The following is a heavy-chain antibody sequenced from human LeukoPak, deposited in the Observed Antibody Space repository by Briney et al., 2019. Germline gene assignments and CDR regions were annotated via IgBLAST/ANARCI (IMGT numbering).Heavy chain of an antibody. V-gene: IGHV3-7*01. Sequence: GGSLRLSCAASGFTFSNYWMVWVRQAPGEGLEWVANIRGDGSRQYYLDSVKGRFTISRDNAKNSLYLQMSSLRADDTAVYYCVRDANYHDGSNHYDVLDIWGQGTMVTVSS. J-gene: IGHJ3*02. D-gene: IGHD3-22*01. CDR3: VRDANYHDGSNHYDVLDI. CDR2: IRGDGSRQ. CDR1: GFTFSNYW.